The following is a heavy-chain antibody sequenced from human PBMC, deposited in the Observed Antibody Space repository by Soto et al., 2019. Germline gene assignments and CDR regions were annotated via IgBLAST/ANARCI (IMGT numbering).Heavy chain of an antibody. CDR2: ISYDGSNT. V-gene: IGHV3-30-3*01. CDR3: ARDRSMVGGYYFDY. D-gene: IGHD3-10*01. J-gene: IGHJ4*02. CDR1: GFTFSSYA. Sequence: QVQLVESGGGVVQPGRSLRLSCAASGFTFSSYAMHWVRQAPGKGLEWVAVISYDGSNTSYTDSVKGRFTISRDKSNNTLHLLMNSLRADDTAVYYCARDRSMVGGYYFDYWGQGTLVTVSS.